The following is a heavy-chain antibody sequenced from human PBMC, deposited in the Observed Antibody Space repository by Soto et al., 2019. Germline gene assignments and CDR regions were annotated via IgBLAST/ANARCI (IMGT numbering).Heavy chain of an antibody. D-gene: IGHD2-2*01. CDR2: IYYTGGT. CDR3: ARLEVGLDY. J-gene: IGHJ4*02. Sequence: QVQLQESGPGLVKPSETLSLTCSVSGGSVSSGSYYWSWIRQSPEKGLEWIGYIYYTGGTKYNPYLTSRVTISADTSRNHFSLKLTSVNAADTAVYYCARLEVGLDYWGQGVLVTVSS. V-gene: IGHV4-61*03. CDR1: GGSVSSGSYY.